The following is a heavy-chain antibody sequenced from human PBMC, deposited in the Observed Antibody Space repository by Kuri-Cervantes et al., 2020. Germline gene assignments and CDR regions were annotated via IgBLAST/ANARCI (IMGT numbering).Heavy chain of an antibody. CDR3: VRDYLGYCTGPTCYSGPRYYMDV. CDR1: GFTFTRYW. V-gene: IGHV3-7*01. CDR2: IKQDGSEK. D-gene: IGHD2-8*02. J-gene: IGHJ6*03. Sequence: GESLKISCAASGFTFTRYWMTWFRQAPGKGLEWVANIKQDGSEKYYVDSVKGRFTISRDNAKNSLYLQMSSLRADDTAVYYCVRDYLGYCTGPTCYSGPRYYMDVWGKGTTVTVSS.